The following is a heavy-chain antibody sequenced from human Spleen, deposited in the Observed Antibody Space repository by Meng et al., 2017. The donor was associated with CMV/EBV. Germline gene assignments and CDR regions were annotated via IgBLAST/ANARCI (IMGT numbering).Heavy chain of an antibody. V-gene: IGHV4-34*01. CDR1: GGSFSAYF. Sequence: SETLSLTCAFNGGSFSAYFWSWIRRTPGRGLEWIGDVDGGGTTNYNPSLKTRVAMSVDTSKNQFSLKLMSVTAADTAVYFCARGIRSTYYFDHWGQGTLVTVSS. D-gene: IGHD3-16*02. J-gene: IGHJ4*02. CDR2: VDGGGTT. CDR3: ARGIRSTYYFDH.